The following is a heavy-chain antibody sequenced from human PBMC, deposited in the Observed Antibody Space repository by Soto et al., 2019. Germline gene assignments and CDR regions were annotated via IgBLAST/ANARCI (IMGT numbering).Heavy chain of an antibody. CDR3: ARKAAYSSSYFFYY. CDR1: GFSLRTSGMC. CDR2: VDWDDDK. V-gene: IGHV2-70*01. D-gene: IGHD6-6*01. Sequence: SGPTLVNPTQTLTLTCTFSGFSLRTSGMCVSWIRQPPGKALEWLALVDWDDDKYYNTSLRTRLTISRDTSKNQVILTMTSMDPVDTATYYCARKAAYSSSYFFYYWGQGSLVTVSS. J-gene: IGHJ4*02.